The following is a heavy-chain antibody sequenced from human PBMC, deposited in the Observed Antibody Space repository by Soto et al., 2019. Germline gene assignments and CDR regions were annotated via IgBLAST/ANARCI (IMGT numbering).Heavy chain of an antibody. CDR3: ARGLFWSGYYRALPGPYYYYYMDV. CDR1: GFTFSSYG. CDR2: IWYDGSNK. V-gene: IGHV3-33*01. D-gene: IGHD3-3*01. J-gene: IGHJ6*03. Sequence: GGSLRLSCAASGFTFSSYGMHWVRQAPGKGLEWVAVIWYDGSNKYYADSVKGRFTISRDNSKNTLYLQMNSLRAEDTAVYYCARGLFWSGYYRALPGPYYYYYMDVWGKGTTVTVSS.